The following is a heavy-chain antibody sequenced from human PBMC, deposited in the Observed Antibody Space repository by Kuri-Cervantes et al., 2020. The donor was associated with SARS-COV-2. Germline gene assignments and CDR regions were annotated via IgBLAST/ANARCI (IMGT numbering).Heavy chain of an antibody. CDR1: GYTFTGYY. J-gene: IGHJ6*03. Sequence: ASVKVSCKASGYTFTGYYMHWVRQAPGQGLEWMGWINPNSGGTNYAQKFQGRVTMTRDTSISTAYMELSRLRSEDTAVYYCARDWPPSSYYDFWSGYSPYYYYYMDVWGKGTTVTVSS. V-gene: IGHV1-2*02. CDR2: INPNSGGT. CDR3: ARDWPPSSYYDFWSGYSPYYYYYMDV. D-gene: IGHD3-3*01.